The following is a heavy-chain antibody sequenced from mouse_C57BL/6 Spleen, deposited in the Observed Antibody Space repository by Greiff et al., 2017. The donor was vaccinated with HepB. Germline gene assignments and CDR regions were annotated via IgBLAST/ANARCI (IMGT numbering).Heavy chain of an antibody. Sequence: EVQLVESGPGLVKPSQSLSLTCSVTGYSITSGYYWNWIRQFPGNKLEWMGYISYDGSNNYNPSLKNRISITRDTSKNQFFLKLNSVTTEDAATYYCARGIYDGYYWFAYWGQGTLVTVSA. CDR3: ARGIYDGYYWFAY. D-gene: IGHD2-3*01. J-gene: IGHJ3*01. CDR2: ISYDGSN. V-gene: IGHV3-6*01. CDR1: GYSITSGYY.